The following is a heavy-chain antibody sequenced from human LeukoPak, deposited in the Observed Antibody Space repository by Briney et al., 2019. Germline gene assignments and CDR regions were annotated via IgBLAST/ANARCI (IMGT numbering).Heavy chain of an antibody. Sequence: SETLSLTCTVSGGSISTYYWSWIRQPPGKGLEWIGCIYYSGSTNYNPSLKSRVTISVDTSKNQFSLKLSSVTAADTAVYYCARNSSNGPFDPWGQGTLVTVSS. J-gene: IGHJ5*02. CDR3: ARNSSNGPFDP. V-gene: IGHV4-59*08. CDR1: GGSISTYY. D-gene: IGHD6-13*01. CDR2: IYYSGST.